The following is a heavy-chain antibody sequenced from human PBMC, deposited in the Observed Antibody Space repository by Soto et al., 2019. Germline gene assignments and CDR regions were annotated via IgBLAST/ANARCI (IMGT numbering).Heavy chain of an antibody. CDR1: GYTLTELS. J-gene: IGHJ5*02. CDR2: FDPEDGET. CDR3: ATVPFRGGRWFDP. Sequence: ASVNVSCKVSGYTLTELSMHWVRQAPGKGLEWMGGFDPEDGETIYAQKFQGRVTMTEDTSTDTAYMELSSLRSEDTAVYYCATVPFRGGRWFDPWGQGTLVTVSS. D-gene: IGHD3-10*01. V-gene: IGHV1-24*01.